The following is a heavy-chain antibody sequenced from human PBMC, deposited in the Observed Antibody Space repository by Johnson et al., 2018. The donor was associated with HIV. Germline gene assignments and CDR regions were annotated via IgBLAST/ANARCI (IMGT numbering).Heavy chain of an antibody. CDR1: GFTVSSNY. CDR3: ARDRAWGDNVVVAAYGAFDI. V-gene: IGHV3-53*01. J-gene: IGHJ3*02. D-gene: IGHD2-15*01. Sequence: VQLVESGGGLIQPGGSLRLSCAASGFTVSSNYMSWVRQAPGKGLEWVSVIYSGGRTYYADSVKGRFTISRDNSKNTLYLQMNSLRAEDTAVYYCARDRAWGDNVVVAAYGAFDIWGQGTMVTVSS. CDR2: IYSGGRT.